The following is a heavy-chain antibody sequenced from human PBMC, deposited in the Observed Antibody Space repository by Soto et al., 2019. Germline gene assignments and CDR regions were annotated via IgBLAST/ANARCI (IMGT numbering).Heavy chain of an antibody. J-gene: IGHJ4*02. CDR1: GGSISSYY. D-gene: IGHD4-17*01. CDR2: IYYSGST. V-gene: IGHV4-59*01. Sequence: ASETLSLTCTVSGGSISSYYWSWIRQPPGKGLEWIGYIYYSGSTNYNPSLKSRVTISVDTSKNQFSLKLSSVTAADTAVYYCARDEGDYGDYFDYWGQGALVTVSS. CDR3: ARDEGDYGDYFDY.